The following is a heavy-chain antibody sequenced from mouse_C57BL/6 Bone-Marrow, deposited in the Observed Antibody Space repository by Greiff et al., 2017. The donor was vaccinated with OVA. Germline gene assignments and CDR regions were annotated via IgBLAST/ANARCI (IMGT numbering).Heavy chain of an antibody. CDR2: IWSDGST. Sequence: VKLVESGPGLVAPSQSLSITCTVSGFSLTSYGVHWVRQPPGKGLEWLVVIWSDGSTTYNSALKSRLSISKDNSKSQVFLKMNSLQTDDTAMYYCARTAAQATLYAMDYWGQGTSVTVSS. CDR3: ARTAAQATLYAMDY. J-gene: IGHJ4*01. V-gene: IGHV2-6*03. D-gene: IGHD3-2*02. CDR1: GFSLTSYG.